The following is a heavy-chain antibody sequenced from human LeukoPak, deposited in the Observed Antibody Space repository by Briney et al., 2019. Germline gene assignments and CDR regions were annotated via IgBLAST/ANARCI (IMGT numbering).Heavy chain of an antibody. CDR3: ATVQSSSDPWRFRYYYYYMDV. Sequence: ASVKVSCKVSGYTLTELSMNWVRRAPGKGLEWMGGFDPEDGETIYAQKFQGRVTMTEDTSTDTAYMELSSLRSEDTAVYYCATVQSSSDPWRFRYYYYYMDVWGKGTTVTVSS. CDR2: FDPEDGET. J-gene: IGHJ6*03. V-gene: IGHV1-24*01. D-gene: IGHD3-3*01. CDR1: GYTLTELS.